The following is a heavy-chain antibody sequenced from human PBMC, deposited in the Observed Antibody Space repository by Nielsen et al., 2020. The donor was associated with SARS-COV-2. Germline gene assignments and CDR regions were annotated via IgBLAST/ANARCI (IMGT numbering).Heavy chain of an antibody. CDR1: GFTFSSFG. J-gene: IGHJ4*02. Sequence: GGSLRLSCAASGFTFSSFGMHWVRQTPGKGLEWVALISNDGEKKFYADSVRGRFTISRDNSKNTLFLQVNSLRDEDTAVYFCARDPFGYYYDDNGDHYVGYTESHLHYWGQGTLVTVSS. CDR2: ISNDGEKK. D-gene: IGHD2-8*01. V-gene: IGHV3-30*03. CDR3: ARDPFGYYYDDNGDHYVGYTESHLHY.